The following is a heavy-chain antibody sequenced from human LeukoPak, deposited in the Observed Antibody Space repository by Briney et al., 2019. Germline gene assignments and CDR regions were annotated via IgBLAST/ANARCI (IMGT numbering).Heavy chain of an antibody. CDR2: ISYDGSNK. Sequence: PGRSLRLSCAASGFTFSSYAMHWVRQAPGKGLEWVAVISYDGSNKYYADSVKGRFTISRDNSKNTLYLQMNSLRAEDTAVYYCAKDGPSYSGSYYSEVGGRSGWYFDLWGRGTLVTVSS. V-gene: IGHV3-30-3*01. J-gene: IGHJ2*01. CDR1: GFTFSSYA. D-gene: IGHD1-26*01. CDR3: AKDGPSYSGSYYSEVGGRSGWYFDL.